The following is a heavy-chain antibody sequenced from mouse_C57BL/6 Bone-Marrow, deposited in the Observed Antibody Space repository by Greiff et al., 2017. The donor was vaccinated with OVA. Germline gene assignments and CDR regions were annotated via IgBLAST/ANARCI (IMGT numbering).Heavy chain of an antibody. CDR2: IDPENGDT. CDR3: TITTVVAPND. CDR1: GFNIKDDY. V-gene: IGHV14-4*01. D-gene: IGHD1-1*01. Sequence: EVQLQQSGAELVRPGASVKLSCTASGFNIKDDYMHWVKQRPEQGLEWIGWIDPENGDTEYASQFQGKATITADTSSNTAYLQLSSLTSEDTAVYYCTITTVVAPNDWGQGTSVTVSS. J-gene: IGHJ4*01.